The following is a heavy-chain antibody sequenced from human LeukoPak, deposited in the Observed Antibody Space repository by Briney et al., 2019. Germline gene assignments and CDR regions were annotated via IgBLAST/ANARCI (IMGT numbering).Heavy chain of an antibody. CDR2: IYHSGST. CDR1: GYSISSGYY. Sequence: SETLSLTCTVSGYSISSGYYWGWIRQPPGKGLEWIGSIYHSGSTYYNPSLKSRVTISVDTSKNQFSLKLSSVTAADTAVYYCARPYYDSSGSLYFDYWGQGTLVTVSS. V-gene: IGHV4-38-2*02. CDR3: ARPYYDSSGSLYFDY. J-gene: IGHJ4*02. D-gene: IGHD3-22*01.